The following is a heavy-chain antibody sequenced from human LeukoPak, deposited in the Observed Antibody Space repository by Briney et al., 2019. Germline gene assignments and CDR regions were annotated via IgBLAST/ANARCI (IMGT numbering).Heavy chain of an antibody. V-gene: IGHV3-23*01. CDR2: ISGSGGDP. CDR1: GFTFSTYA. Sequence: GGSLRLSCVASGFTFSTYAMNWVRQAPGKGLEWVSGISGSGGDPYYADSVEGRFTISRDNSKNTLYLQMNSLRAGDTAVYYCAKDQGGNYQYYFDYWGQETLVTVSS. J-gene: IGHJ4*02. CDR3: AKDQGGNYQYYFDY. D-gene: IGHD1-26*01.